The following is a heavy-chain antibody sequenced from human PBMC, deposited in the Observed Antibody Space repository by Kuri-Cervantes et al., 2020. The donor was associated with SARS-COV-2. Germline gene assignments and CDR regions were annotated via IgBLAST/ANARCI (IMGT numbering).Heavy chain of an antibody. CDR3: ARGKWLSAYYYYYYGMDV. CDR2: INHSGST. V-gene: IGHV4-34*01. CDR1: GGSFSGYY. J-gene: IGHJ6*02. D-gene: IGHD3-22*01. Sequence: SQTLSLTCAVYGGSFSGYYWSWIRQPPGKGLEWIGEINHSGSTNYNPSLKSRVTISVDTSKNQFSLKLSSVTAADTAAYYCARGKWLSAYYYYYYGMDVWGQGTTVTVSS.